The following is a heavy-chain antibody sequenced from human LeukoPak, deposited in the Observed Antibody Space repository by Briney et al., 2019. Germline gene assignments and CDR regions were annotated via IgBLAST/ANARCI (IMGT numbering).Heavy chain of an antibody. CDR1: GFTFSSYA. J-gene: IGHJ6*02. CDR3: AKDLSSSWYPNLSYYYYGMDV. D-gene: IGHD6-13*01. CDR2: ISGSGGST. Sequence: QPGGSLRLSCAASGFTFSSYAMSWVRQAPGKGLEWVSAISGSGGSTYYADSVKGRFTISRDNSKNTLYLQMNSLRAEDTAVYYCAKDLSSSWYPNLSYYYYGMDVWGQGTTVTVSS. V-gene: IGHV3-23*01.